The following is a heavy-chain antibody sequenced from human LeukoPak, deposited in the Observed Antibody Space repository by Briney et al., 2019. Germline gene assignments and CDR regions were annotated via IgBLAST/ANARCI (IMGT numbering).Heavy chain of an antibody. V-gene: IGHV3-9*01. CDR2: ISWNSGRI. CDR1: GFTFDDYA. D-gene: IGHD2-8*01. Sequence: LGGSLRLSCAASGFTFDDYAMHWVRQAPGKGLEWGSGISWNSGRIGYADSVKGRFTISRDNAKNSLYLQMNSLRAEDTAVYYCAREPRVYAIPPYFDYWGQGTLVTVSS. J-gene: IGHJ4*02. CDR3: AREPRVYAIPPYFDY.